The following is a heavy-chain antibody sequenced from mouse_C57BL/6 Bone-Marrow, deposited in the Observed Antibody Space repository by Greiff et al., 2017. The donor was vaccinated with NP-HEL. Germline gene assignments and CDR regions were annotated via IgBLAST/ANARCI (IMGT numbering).Heavy chain of an antibody. V-gene: IGHV5-15*01. CDR3: ARQGYYGSSPYAMDY. Sequence: EVKLMESGGGLVQPGGSLKLSCAASGFTFSDYGMAWVRQAPRKGPEWVAFISNLAYSIYYADTVTGRFTISRANAKNTLYLEMSSLRSEDTAMYYCARQGYYGSSPYAMDYWGQGTSVTVSS. CDR2: ISNLAYSI. J-gene: IGHJ4*01. CDR1: GFTFSDYG. D-gene: IGHD1-1*01.